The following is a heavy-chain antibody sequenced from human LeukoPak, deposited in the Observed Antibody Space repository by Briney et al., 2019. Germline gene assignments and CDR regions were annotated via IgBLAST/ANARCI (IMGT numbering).Heavy chain of an antibody. CDR1: GFTVSTNY. CDR3: ARVGDHFHWYLDL. V-gene: IGHV3-53*01. CDR2: LNSGSST. Sequence: GGSLRLSCAASGFTVSTNYMNWVRQAPGKGLEWVSILNSGSSTYYADSVEGRFIVSRDSSKNTLSLQMNDLRGEDTAVYYCARVGDHFHWYLDLWGRGTLVTVSS. J-gene: IGHJ2*01. D-gene: IGHD3-3*02.